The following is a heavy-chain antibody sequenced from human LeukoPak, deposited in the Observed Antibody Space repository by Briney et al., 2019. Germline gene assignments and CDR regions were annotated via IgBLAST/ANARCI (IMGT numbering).Heavy chain of an antibody. CDR3: AKDYGGNYWYFDL. J-gene: IGHJ2*01. Sequence: GGSLRLSCAASGFTFSSYAMSWVRQAPGKGLEWVSAISGSGGSTYYADSVKGRFTISRDNAKNSLYLQMNSLRAEDTALYYCAKDYGGNYWYFDLWGRGTLVTVSS. CDR2: ISGSGGST. CDR1: GFTFSSYA. D-gene: IGHD4-23*01. V-gene: IGHV3-23*01.